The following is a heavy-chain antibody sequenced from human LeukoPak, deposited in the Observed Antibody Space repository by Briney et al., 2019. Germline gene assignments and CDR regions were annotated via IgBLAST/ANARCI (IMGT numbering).Heavy chain of an antibody. CDR3: ARDREYSSGWYGDAFDI. J-gene: IGHJ3*02. CDR2: IKQDGSEK. CDR1: GFTFSSCW. D-gene: IGHD6-19*01. Sequence: GGSLRLSCAASGFTFSSCWMSWVRQAPGKGLEWVANIKQDGSEKYYVDSVKGRFTISRDNAKKSLYLQMNSLRAEDTAVYYCARDREYSSGWYGDAFDIWGQGTMVTVSS. V-gene: IGHV3-7*01.